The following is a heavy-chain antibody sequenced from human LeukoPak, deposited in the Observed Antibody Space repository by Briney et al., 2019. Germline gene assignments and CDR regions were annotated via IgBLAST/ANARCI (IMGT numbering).Heavy chain of an antibody. Sequence: SETLSLTCTVSGGSISGSSYYWGWIRQPPGKGLEWIGSIYYSGSTYYNPSLKSRVTISVDTSKNQFSLKLNSVTAADTALYSCARHYLGGNYPDYFNHWGQGTLVTVSS. CDR1: GGSISGSSYY. CDR2: IYYSGST. D-gene: IGHD1-26*01. CDR3: ARHYLGGNYPDYFNH. V-gene: IGHV4-39*01. J-gene: IGHJ4*02.